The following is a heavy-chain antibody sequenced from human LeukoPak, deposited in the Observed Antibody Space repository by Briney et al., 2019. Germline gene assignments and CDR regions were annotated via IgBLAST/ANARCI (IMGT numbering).Heavy chain of an antibody. V-gene: IGHV3-7*01. J-gene: IGHJ6*02. CDR2: IKEDGNER. D-gene: IGHD3-22*01. CDR1: GFTFTDYS. Sequence: GGSLRLSCAGSGFTFTDYSMGWVRQAPGKGLEWVANIKEDGNERYYVDSVKGRFTISRDNAKNSLYLQMNSLRAEDTAVYYCARDRGDYYDSSGYYYLPPASGMDVWAKGPRSPSP. CDR3: ARDRGDYYDSSGYYYLPPASGMDV.